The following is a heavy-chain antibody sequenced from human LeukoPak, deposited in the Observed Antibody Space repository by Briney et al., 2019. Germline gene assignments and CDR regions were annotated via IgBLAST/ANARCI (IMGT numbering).Heavy chain of an antibody. Sequence: GGSLRLSCAASGFTFSSYGMHRVRQAPGKGLEWVAAISDDGSNKYYADSVKGRFTISRDNSKNTVYLQMNSLRAEDTAVYYCAKDLENYYDSSGYVDYWGQGTLVTVSS. D-gene: IGHD3-22*01. V-gene: IGHV3-30*18. J-gene: IGHJ4*02. CDR3: AKDLENYYDSSGYVDY. CDR2: ISDDGSNK. CDR1: GFTFSSYG.